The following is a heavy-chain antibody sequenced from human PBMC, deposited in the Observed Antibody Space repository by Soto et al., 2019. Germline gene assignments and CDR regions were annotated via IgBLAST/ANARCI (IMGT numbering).Heavy chain of an antibody. Sequence: QVQLQESGPGLVKPSGTLSLICAVSGGSIDSTNFWSWVRQSPGNGLEWIGEISRSGTTNYNPSRESRVTLSVDKSKNQLSLNLPSVTAADTAVYYCAREIFGGYSPAGYWGQGTLVTVSS. CDR1: GGSIDSTNF. CDR2: ISRSGTT. V-gene: IGHV4-4*02. J-gene: IGHJ4*02. D-gene: IGHD2-15*01. CDR3: AREIFGGYSPAGY.